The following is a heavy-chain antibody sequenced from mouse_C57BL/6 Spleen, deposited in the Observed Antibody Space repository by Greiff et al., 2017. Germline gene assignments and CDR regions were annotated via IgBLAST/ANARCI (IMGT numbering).Heavy chain of an antibody. D-gene: IGHD1-1*01. CDR3: ARGHYYGSSPG. J-gene: IGHJ3*02. CDR1: GYAFSSYW. Sequence: QVQLKESGAELVKPGASVKISCKASGYAFSSYWMNWVKQRPGKGLEWIGQIYPGDGDTNYNGKFKGKATLTADKSSSTAYMQLSGLTAEDSAVYFCARGHYYGSSPGWGQGTLVTVSA. V-gene: IGHV1-80*01. CDR2: IYPGDGDT.